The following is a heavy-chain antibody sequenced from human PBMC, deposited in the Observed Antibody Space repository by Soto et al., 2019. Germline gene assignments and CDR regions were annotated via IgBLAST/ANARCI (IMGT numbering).Heavy chain of an antibody. Sequence: KTSETLSLTCTVSGGSISSYYWTWIRQPPGKGLEWIGYIYYTGSTNYNPSLKSRVTISVDTSKNQFSLKVNSVTAADTAVYYCAPLSVSLSGPYGIHVWGQGTTVTVSS. CDR2: IYYTGST. D-gene: IGHD2-15*01. J-gene: IGHJ6*02. V-gene: IGHV4-59*08. CDR1: GGSISSYY. CDR3: APLSVSLSGPYGIHV.